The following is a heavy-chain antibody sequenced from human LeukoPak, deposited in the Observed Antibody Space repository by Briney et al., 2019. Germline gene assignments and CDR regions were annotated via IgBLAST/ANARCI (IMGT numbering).Heavy chain of an antibody. Sequence: PGRSLRLSCAASGFTFSSYGMHWVRQAPDKGLEWVAVIWYDGSNKYYADSVKGRFTISRDNSKNTLYLQMNSLRAEDTAVYYCARDSVGPFDYWGQGTLVTVSS. CDR3: ARDSVGPFDY. CDR2: IWYDGSNK. D-gene: IGHD4-23*01. CDR1: GFTFSSYG. J-gene: IGHJ4*02. V-gene: IGHV3-33*01.